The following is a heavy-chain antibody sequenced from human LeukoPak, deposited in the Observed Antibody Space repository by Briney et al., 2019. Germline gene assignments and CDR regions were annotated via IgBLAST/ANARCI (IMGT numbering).Heavy chain of an antibody. Sequence: ASVTVSCTASGYTFTGYYMHWVRQAPGQGLEWMGWINPNSGGTNYAQKFQGRVTMTRDTSISTAYMELSRLRSDDTAVYYCARDGIAAAGTFGYWGQGTLVTVSS. CDR1: GYTFTGYY. V-gene: IGHV1-2*02. D-gene: IGHD6-13*01. J-gene: IGHJ4*02. CDR2: INPNSGGT. CDR3: ARDGIAAAGTFGY.